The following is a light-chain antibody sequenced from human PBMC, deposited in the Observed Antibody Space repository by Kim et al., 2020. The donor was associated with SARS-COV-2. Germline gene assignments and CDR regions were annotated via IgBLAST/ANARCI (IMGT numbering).Light chain of an antibody. Sequence: GSPVQTASITCSGDKLGDKYACWYQQKPGQSPVLVIYQDSKRPSGIPERFSGSNSGNTATLTISGTQAMDEADYYCQAWDSSTVVFGGGTKLTVL. CDR1: KLGDKY. V-gene: IGLV3-1*01. CDR2: QDS. J-gene: IGLJ2*01. CDR3: QAWDSSTVV.